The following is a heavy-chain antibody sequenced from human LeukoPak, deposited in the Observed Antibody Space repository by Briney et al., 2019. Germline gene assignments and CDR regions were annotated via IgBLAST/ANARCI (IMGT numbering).Heavy chain of an antibody. CDR2: INHSGST. CDR3: TRARYGDYDNY. CDR1: GGSFSGYY. D-gene: IGHD4-17*01. J-gene: IGHJ4*02. V-gene: IGHV4-34*01. Sequence: SETLSLTCAVYGGSFSGYYWSWIRQPPGKGLEWIGEINHSGSTNYNPSLKSRVTISVDTSKNQFSLKLSSVTAADTAVYYCTRARYGDYDNYWGQGTLVTVSS.